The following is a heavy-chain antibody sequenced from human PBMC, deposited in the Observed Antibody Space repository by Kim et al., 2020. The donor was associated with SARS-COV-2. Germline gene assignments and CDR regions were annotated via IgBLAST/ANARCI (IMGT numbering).Heavy chain of an antibody. D-gene: IGHD3-10*01. Sequence: GGSLRLSCEGSGFTFTSFAMSWVRQAPGKGLQWVSAISGSGGTTYYADSMKGRFTISRDSSKNTVYLQMNNLRADDTAVYYCVRAARGSGSYNNFPYAIGVWGQGTTVTGSS. CDR2: ISGSGGTT. J-gene: IGHJ6*02. CDR1: GFTFTSFA. CDR3: VRAARGSGSYNNFPYAIGV. V-gene: IGHV3-23*01.